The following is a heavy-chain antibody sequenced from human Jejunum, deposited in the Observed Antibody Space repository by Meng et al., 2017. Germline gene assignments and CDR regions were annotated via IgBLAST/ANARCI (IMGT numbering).Heavy chain of an antibody. Sequence: QAQLQESGPGLVKLSGTLSLTCAVSCGSISSGHWWSWVRQSPGEGLQWIGEIHHRGRVTYNPSLKNRVAISVDMSKNQFSLELSSVTAADTAVYYCAKNGAYCLEYWGQGTLVTVSS. CDR1: CGSISSGHW. J-gene: IGHJ4*02. D-gene: IGHD2-8*02. CDR3: AKNGAYCLEY. CDR2: IHHRGRV. V-gene: IGHV4-4*02.